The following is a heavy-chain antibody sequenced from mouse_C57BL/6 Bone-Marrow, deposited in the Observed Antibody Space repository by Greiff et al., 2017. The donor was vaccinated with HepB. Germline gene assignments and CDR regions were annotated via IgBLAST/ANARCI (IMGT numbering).Heavy chain of an antibody. V-gene: IGHV5-12*01. J-gene: IGHJ2*01. Sequence: EVKLMESGGGLVQPGGSLKLSCAASGFTFSDYYMYWVRQTPEKRLEWVAYISNGGGSTYYPDTVKGRFTISRDNAKNTLYLQMSRLKSEDTAMYYCARQNYYGSSYDFDYWGQGTTLTVSS. CDR1: GFTFSDYY. D-gene: IGHD1-1*01. CDR3: ARQNYYGSSYDFDY. CDR2: ISNGGGST.